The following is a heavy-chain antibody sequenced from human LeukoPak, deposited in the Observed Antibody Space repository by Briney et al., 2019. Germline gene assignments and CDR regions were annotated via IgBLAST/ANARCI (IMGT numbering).Heavy chain of an antibody. CDR2: IYHSGST. CDR1: GGSFSGYY. V-gene: IGHV4-34*01. J-gene: IGHJ4*02. D-gene: IGHD2-15*01. Sequence: SETLPLTCAVYGGSFSGYYWSWIRQPPGKGLEWIGSIYHSGSTYYNPSLKSRVTISVDTSKNQFSLKLSSVTAADTAVYYCARYSTGNFGYWGQGTLVTVSS. CDR3: ARYSTGNFGY.